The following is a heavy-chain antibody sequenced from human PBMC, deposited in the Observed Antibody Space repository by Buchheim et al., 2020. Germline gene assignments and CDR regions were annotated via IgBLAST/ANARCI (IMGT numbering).Heavy chain of an antibody. Sequence: EVQLLESGGGLVQPGGSLRLSCAASGFTFSSYAMSWVRQAPGKGLEWVSAISGSGGSTYYADSVKGRFTTSRDNSKNTLYLQMTSLRAEDTAVYYCAKELGNYDFWSGYKDWYFDLWGRGTL. J-gene: IGHJ2*01. D-gene: IGHD3-3*01. CDR3: AKELGNYDFWSGYKDWYFDL. V-gene: IGHV3-23*01. CDR1: GFTFSSYA. CDR2: ISGSGGST.